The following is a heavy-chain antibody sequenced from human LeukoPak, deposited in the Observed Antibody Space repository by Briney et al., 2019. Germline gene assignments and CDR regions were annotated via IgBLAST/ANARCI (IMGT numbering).Heavy chain of an antibody. Sequence: SETLSLTCTVSGGSISSYYWSWIRQPPGKGLEWIGYIYYSGSTNYNPSLKSRVTISVDTSKNQFSLKLSSVTAADTAVYYCARHPPYSSSWGFWDYWGQGTLVTVSS. D-gene: IGHD6-13*01. V-gene: IGHV4-59*01. CDR3: ARHPPYSSSWGFWDY. CDR2: IYYSGST. CDR1: GGSISSYY. J-gene: IGHJ4*02.